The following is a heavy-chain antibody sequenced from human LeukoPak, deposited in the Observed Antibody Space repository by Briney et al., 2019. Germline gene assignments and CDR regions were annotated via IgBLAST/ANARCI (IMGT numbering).Heavy chain of an antibody. CDR3: ARKVGYGYALDP. CDR2: LCSGGDT. Sequence: PGGSLRLSCAASGFTVSSNCMTWVRQAPGMGLEWVSVLCSGGDTYYADSVKGRFTISADNSKNTLYLQMNSLRAEDTAVYYCARKVGYGYALDPWGQGTLVTVSS. J-gene: IGHJ5*02. D-gene: IGHD5-18*01. CDR1: GFTVSSNC. V-gene: IGHV3-53*01.